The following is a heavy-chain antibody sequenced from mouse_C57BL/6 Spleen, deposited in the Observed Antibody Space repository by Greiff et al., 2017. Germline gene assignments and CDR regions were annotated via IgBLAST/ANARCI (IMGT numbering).Heavy chain of an antibody. CDR2: IYPGDGDT. D-gene: IGHD2-2*01. J-gene: IGHJ3*01. CDR1: GYAFSSSW. CDR3: ARGVTTSPGFAY. Sequence: QVQLKQSGPELVKPGASVKISCKASGYAFSSSWMNWVKQRPGKGLEWIGRIYPGDGDTNYNGKFKGKATLTADKSSSTAYMQLSSLTSEDSAVYFCARGVTTSPGFAYWGQGTLVTVSA. V-gene: IGHV1-82*01.